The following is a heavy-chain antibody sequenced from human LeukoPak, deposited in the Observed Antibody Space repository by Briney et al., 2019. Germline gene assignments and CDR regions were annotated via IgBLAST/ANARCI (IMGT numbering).Heavy chain of an antibody. Sequence: ASVKVSCKASGYTFTSYGISWVRQAPGQGLEWMGWISAYNGNTNYAQKLQGRVTMTTDTSTSTAYMELRSLRSDDTAVYYCARLTVASSYYYYGMDVWGQGTTVTVSS. D-gene: IGHD4-11*01. CDR2: ISAYNGNT. V-gene: IGHV1-18*01. CDR1: GYTFTSYG. J-gene: IGHJ6*02. CDR3: ARLTVASSYYYYGMDV.